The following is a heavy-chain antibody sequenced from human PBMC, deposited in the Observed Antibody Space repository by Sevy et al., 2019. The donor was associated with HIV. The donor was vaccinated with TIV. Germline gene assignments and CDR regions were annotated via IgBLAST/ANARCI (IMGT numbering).Heavy chain of an antibody. D-gene: IGHD3-16*01. CDR3: AKGNDAYYYDY. Sequence: GGSLRLSCAASGFTFSSYAMTWVRQAPGKGLEWVSPITGLGGTTYYTDSAKGRFTISRDNSKNTLSLQMDSLRAEDTAIYYCAKGNDAYYYDYWGQGTLLTVSS. V-gene: IGHV3-23*01. CDR2: ITGLGGTT. CDR1: GFTFSSYA. J-gene: IGHJ4*02.